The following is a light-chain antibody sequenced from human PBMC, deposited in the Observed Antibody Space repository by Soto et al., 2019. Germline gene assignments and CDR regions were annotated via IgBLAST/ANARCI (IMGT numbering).Light chain of an antibody. J-gene: IGLJ2*01. CDR1: SSDIGSYNL. V-gene: IGLV2-23*01. CDR3: CSYADAGTVL. CDR2: EGS. Sequence: QSVLTQPASVSGSPGQSITISCTGTSSDIGSYNLVSWYQQYPGKAPKLMIYEGSKRPSGVSDRFSGSKSGNTASLTIFGLQAEDEADYYCCSYADAGTVLFGGGTKLTVL.